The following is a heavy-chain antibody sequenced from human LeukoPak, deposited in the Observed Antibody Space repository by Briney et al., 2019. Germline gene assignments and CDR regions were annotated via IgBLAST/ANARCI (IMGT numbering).Heavy chain of an antibody. CDR2: ISAYNGNT. J-gene: IGHJ4*02. V-gene: IGHV1-18*01. CDR3: ARRYYDSSGYYYAPAPFDY. CDR1: GYTFTSYG. D-gene: IGHD3-22*01. Sequence: GASVKVSCKASGYTFTSYGISWVRQAPGQGLEWMGWISAYNGNTNYAQKLQGRVTMTTDTSTSTAYMELRSLRSDDTAVYYCARRYYDSSGYYYAPAPFDYWGQGTLVTVSS.